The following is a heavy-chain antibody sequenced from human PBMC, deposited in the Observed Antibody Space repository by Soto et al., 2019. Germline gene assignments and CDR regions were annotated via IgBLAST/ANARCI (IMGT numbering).Heavy chain of an antibody. V-gene: IGHV4-59*01. CDR2: IYYSGST. D-gene: IGHD3-10*01. Sequence: PSDTRSLTCAVYGVSFSGYYLSWIRQPPGKGLEWIGYIYYSGSTNYNPSLKSRVTISVDTSKNQFSLKLSSVTAADTAVYYCARDYYGSGSAIDYWGQGTLVTVSS. CDR3: ARDYYGSGSAIDY. J-gene: IGHJ4*02. CDR1: GVSFSGYY.